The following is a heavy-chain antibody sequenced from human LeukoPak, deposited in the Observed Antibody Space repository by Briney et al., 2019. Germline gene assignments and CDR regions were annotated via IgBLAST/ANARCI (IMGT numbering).Heavy chain of an antibody. CDR2: ITSSGDTI. V-gene: IGHV3-48*04. J-gene: IGHJ4*02. CDR1: VFPFSRYS. Sequence: GGSLRLSCTTSVFPFSRYSMNWVRQAPGKGLEWVSYITSSGDTIYYADSVKGRFTISRDNAKNILYLQMNSLRAEDTAVYYCARDTARGGSYIEYWGQGTLVTVSS. D-gene: IGHD1-26*01. CDR3: ARDTARGGSYIEY.